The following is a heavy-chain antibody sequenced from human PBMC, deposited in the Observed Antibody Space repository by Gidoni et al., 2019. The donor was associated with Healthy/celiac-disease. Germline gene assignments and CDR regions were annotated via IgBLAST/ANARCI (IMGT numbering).Heavy chain of an antibody. V-gene: IGHV1-24*01. D-gene: IGHD3-16*02. J-gene: IGHJ5*02. Sequence: QVQLVQSGPEVKKPGASVKVSCKVSGYTLTELSMHWVRQAPGIGLEWMGGFDPEDGETIYAQKFQGRVTMTEDTSTDTAYMELSSLRSEDTAVYYCATGILITFGGVIVKGDWFDPWGQGTLVTVSS. CDR2: FDPEDGET. CDR3: ATGILITFGGVIVKGDWFDP. CDR1: GYTLTELS.